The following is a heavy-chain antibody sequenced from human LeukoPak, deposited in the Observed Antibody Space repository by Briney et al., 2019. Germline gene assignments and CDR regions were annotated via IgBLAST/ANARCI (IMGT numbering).Heavy chain of an antibody. V-gene: IGHV3-23*01. CDR3: AKDMGAAGAGYGWFDP. Sequence: AGGSLRLSCAASGFTFSSYAMSWVRQAPGKGLEWVSAIRRTGGSTYYADSVKGRFTISRDNSKNTLYLQMNSLRAEDTAVYYCAKDMGAAGAGYGWFDPWGQGTLVTVSS. CDR1: GFTFSSYA. CDR2: IRRTGGST. D-gene: IGHD6-13*01. J-gene: IGHJ5*02.